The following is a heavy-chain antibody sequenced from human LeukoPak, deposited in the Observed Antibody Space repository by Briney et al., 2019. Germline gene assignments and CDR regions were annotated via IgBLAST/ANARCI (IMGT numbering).Heavy chain of an antibody. Sequence: SETLSLTCTVSGGSISSYYWSWIRQPPGKGLEWIGYIYYSGSTNYNPSLKSRVTISVDTSKNQFSLKLSSVTAADTAVYYCARCEYSYGLLDYWGQGTLVTVSS. CDR1: GGSISSYY. V-gene: IGHV4-59*01. CDR3: ARCEYSYGLLDY. CDR2: IYYSGST. J-gene: IGHJ4*02. D-gene: IGHD5-18*01.